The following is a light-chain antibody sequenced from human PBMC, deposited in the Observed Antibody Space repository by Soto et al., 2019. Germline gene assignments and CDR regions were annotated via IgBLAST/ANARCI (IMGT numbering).Light chain of an antibody. CDR2: GAS. V-gene: IGKV3-20*01. CDR1: QSVSSTW. Sequence: ETVLTQSPGTLSLSPGERATLSCRASQSVSSTWLAWYQQKPGQPPRLLIYGASSRASGIPDRFSGSGSGTDFPLNIRRLEPEDFAVYFCPTYGSSRYTFGQGTKLQIK. CDR3: PTYGSSRYT. J-gene: IGKJ2*01.